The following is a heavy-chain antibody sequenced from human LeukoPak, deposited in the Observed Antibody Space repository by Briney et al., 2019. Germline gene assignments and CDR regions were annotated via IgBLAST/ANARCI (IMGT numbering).Heavy chain of an antibody. V-gene: IGHV5-51*01. D-gene: IGHD6-6*01. CDR1: GDTFTGYW. Sequence: GESLKISCKASGDTFTGYWVGWVRQMPGKGLEWMAIIYPGDSDIKYSPSFQGHVTISADKSITTAYLQWNSLKASDTAMYYCARLDSSSSSIDYWGQGTLVTVSS. J-gene: IGHJ4*02. CDR3: ARLDSSSSSIDY. CDR2: IYPGDSDI.